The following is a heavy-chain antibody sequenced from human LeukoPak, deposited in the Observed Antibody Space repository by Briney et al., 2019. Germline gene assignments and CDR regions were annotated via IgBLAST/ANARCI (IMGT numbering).Heavy chain of an antibody. V-gene: IGHV3-23*01. CDR2: ISGSGGIT. Sequence: GGSLRLSCAASGFTFSNYAMSWVRQSPGKGLEWVSAISGSGGITYYADSVKGGFTISRDNSKDTLYLQMNSLRAEDTAVYYCAKDRSMAPFDYWGQGTLVTVSS. J-gene: IGHJ4*02. CDR3: AKDRSMAPFDY. CDR1: GFTFSNYA. D-gene: IGHD6-6*01.